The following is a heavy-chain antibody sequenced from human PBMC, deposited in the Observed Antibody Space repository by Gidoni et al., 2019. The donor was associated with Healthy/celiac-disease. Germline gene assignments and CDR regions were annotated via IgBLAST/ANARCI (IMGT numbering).Heavy chain of an antibody. CDR1: TFTVSSNY. J-gene: IGHJ4*02. CDR3: AREIYGGIIDY. Sequence: EVQLVESGGGLVQPGGSLRLSCAASTFTVSSNYMSWVRQAPGKGLGWVSVIYSGGRTYYADSVKGRFTISRDNSKNTLYLQMNSLRAEDTAVYYCAREIYGGIIDYWGQGTLVTVSS. V-gene: IGHV3-66*01. CDR2: IYSGGRT. D-gene: IGHD4-17*01.